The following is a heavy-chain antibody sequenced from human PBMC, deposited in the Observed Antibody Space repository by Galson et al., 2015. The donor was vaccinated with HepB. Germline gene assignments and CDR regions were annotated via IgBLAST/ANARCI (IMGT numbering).Heavy chain of an antibody. CDR3: ARHPNRRHYYGSGRPDAFDI. D-gene: IGHD3-10*01. CDR2: IYYSGST. Sequence: TLSLTCTVSGGSISSSSYYWGWIRQPPGKGLEWIGSIYYSGSTYYNPSLKSRVTISVDTSKNQFSLKLSSVTAADTAVYYCARHPNRRHYYGSGRPDAFDIWGQGTMVTVSS. J-gene: IGHJ3*02. V-gene: IGHV4-39*01. CDR1: GGSISSSSYY.